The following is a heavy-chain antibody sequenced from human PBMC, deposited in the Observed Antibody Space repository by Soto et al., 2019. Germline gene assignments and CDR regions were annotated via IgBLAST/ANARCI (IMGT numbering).Heavy chain of an antibody. CDR3: ASQYSYGSPYNLFDP. CDR1: GGSFSGYY. J-gene: IGHJ5*02. CDR2: INHSGST. Sequence: SETLSLTCAVYGGSFSGYYWSWIRQPPGKGLEWIGEINHSGSTNYNPSLKSRVTISVYTSKNQFSLKLSSVTAADTAVYYCASQYSYGSPYNLFDPWGQGTLVTVS. D-gene: IGHD5-18*01. V-gene: IGHV4-34*01.